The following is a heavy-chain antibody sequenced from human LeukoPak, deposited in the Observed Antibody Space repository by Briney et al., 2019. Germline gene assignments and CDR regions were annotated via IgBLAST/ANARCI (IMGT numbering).Heavy chain of an antibody. CDR1: GGSISSYY. J-gene: IGHJ6*02. D-gene: IGHD2-15*01. CDR3: ARAAAGYSGGSCRHYYYYGMDV. CDR2: IYYSGST. V-gene: IGHV4-59*01. Sequence: SETLSLTCTVSGGSISSYYWSWIRQPPGKGLEWIGYIYYSGSTNYNPSLKSRVTISVDTSKNQFSLKLSSVTAADTAVYYCARAAAGYSGGSCRHYYYYGMDVWGQGTTVTVSS.